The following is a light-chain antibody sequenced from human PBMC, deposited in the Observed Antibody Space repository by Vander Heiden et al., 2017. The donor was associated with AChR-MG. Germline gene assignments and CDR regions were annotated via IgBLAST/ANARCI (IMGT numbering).Light chain of an antibody. CDR1: SSDVGAYNY. V-gene: IGLV2-8*01. CDR2: EVT. Sequence: QSALTQPPSASGSPGQSVTIPCTGTSSDVGAYNYVSWYQQQPGKAPKLIIYEVTKRPSGVPDRFSGSKSGNTASLTVSGLQAEDEADYYCSSYAGSNNLGVFGGGTKLTVL. CDR3: SSYAGSNNLGV. J-gene: IGLJ3*02.